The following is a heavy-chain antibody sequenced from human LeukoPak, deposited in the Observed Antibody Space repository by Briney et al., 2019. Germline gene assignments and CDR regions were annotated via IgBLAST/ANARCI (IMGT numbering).Heavy chain of an antibody. D-gene: IGHD1-26*01. V-gene: IGHV4-38-2*02. Sequence: SETLSLTCTVSGYSISSGYYWGWIRQPPGKGLEWIGSIYHSGSTYYNPSLKSRVTISVDTSKNQFSLKLSSVTAADTAVYYCARASLRGVGSFDYWGQGTLVTVSS. J-gene: IGHJ4*02. CDR3: ARASLRGVGSFDY. CDR2: IYHSGST. CDR1: GYSISSGYY.